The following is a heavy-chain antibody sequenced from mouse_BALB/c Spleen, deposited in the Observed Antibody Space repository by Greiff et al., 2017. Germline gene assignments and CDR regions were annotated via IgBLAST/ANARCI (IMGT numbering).Heavy chain of an antibody. CDR3: ARDYGNRYYVDN. V-gene: IGHV14-3*02. CDR2: IDPANGNT. D-gene: IGHD2-1*01. Sequence: EVQLQQSGAELVKPGASVKLSCTASGFNIKDTYMHWVKQRPEQGLEWIGRIDPANGNTKYDPKFQGKATITADTSSNTAYLQLSSLTSEDTAVYYCARDYGNRYYVDNWGQGTTLTVSS. CDR1: GFNIKDTY. J-gene: IGHJ2*01.